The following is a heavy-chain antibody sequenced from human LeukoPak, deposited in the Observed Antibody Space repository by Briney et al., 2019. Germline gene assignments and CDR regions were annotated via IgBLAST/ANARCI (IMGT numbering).Heavy chain of an antibody. J-gene: IGHJ4*02. Sequence: GGSLRLSCAASGFTFSSYSMNWVRQAPGKGLEWVSSISSSSSYIYYADSAKGRFTISRDNAKNSLYLQMNSLRAEDTAVYYCARDPVKGYSYGYTDYWGQGTLVTVSS. CDR2: ISSSSSYI. D-gene: IGHD5-18*01. V-gene: IGHV3-21*01. CDR3: ARDPVKGYSYGYTDY. CDR1: GFTFSSYS.